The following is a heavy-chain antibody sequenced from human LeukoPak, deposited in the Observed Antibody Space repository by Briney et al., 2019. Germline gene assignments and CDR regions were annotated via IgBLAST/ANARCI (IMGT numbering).Heavy chain of an antibody. Sequence: ASVKVSCKASGYTFTGYYMHWVRQAPGQGLEWMGWINPNSGGTNYAQKFQGRVTMTRDTSISTAYMELSRLRSDDTAVYYCARGHSSSFTPRGYFDYWGQGTLVTVSS. J-gene: IGHJ4*02. V-gene: IGHV1-2*02. CDR1: GYTFTGYY. D-gene: IGHD6-6*01. CDR3: ARGHSSSFTPRGYFDY. CDR2: INPNSGGT.